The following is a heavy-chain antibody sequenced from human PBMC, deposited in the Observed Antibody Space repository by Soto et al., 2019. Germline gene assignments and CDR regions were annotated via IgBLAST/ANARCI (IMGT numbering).Heavy chain of an antibody. CDR3: ARDDYTYGVY. CDR2: IGPYGNSI. D-gene: IGHD3-3*01. CDR1: GFSFIDYF. Sequence: PGGSLRLSCAASGFSFIDYFMSWIRQAPGKGLEWVSYIGPYGNSIYYADSVKGRFTISRDDAKKSLYLHMNSLRAEDTAVYYCARDDYTYGVYWGQGSLVTVSS. J-gene: IGHJ4*02. V-gene: IGHV3-11*01.